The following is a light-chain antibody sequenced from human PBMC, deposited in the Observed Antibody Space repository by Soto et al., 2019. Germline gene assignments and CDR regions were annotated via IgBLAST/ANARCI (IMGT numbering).Light chain of an antibody. CDR2: EVN. J-gene: IGLJ2*01. CDR3: SSFVGAPVV. CDR1: STDVGEYNY. V-gene: IGLV2-8*01. Sequence: QSLLTQPPSASGSPGQSVTIPCAGTSTDVGEYNYVSWYQQHPGKVPRLIIFEVNKRPSGVPDRFSGSKSGDTASLTVSGLQAEAEADYYCSSFVGAPVVFGGGTKVTVL.